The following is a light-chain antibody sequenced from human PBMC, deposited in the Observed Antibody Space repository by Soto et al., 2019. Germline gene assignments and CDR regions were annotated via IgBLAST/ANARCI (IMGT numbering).Light chain of an antibody. CDR2: GAS. V-gene: IGKV3-15*01. Sequence: EIVMTQSPATLSVSPGERATLSCRASQSVSSNLAWYHQKPGKAPRILIYGASTRATGIPARFSGSGSGTEFTITISSLQSEDFAVYYWQQYNNWPPYTFGQGTKLESK. J-gene: IGKJ2*01. CDR3: QQYNNWPPYT. CDR1: QSVSSN.